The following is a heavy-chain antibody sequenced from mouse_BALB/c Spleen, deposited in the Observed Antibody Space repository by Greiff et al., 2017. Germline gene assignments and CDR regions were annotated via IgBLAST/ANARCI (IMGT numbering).Heavy chain of an antibody. Sequence: VQLQESGAELMKPGASVKISCKATGYTFSSYWIEWVKQRPGHGLEWIGEILPGSGSTNYHEKFKGKATFTADTSSNTAYMQLSSLTSEDSAVYYCARRRGDPYAMDYWGQGTSGTVSS. CDR2: ILPGSGST. J-gene: IGHJ4*01. V-gene: IGHV1-9*01. D-gene: IGHD3-3*01. CDR3: ARRRGDPYAMDY. CDR1: GYTFSSYW.